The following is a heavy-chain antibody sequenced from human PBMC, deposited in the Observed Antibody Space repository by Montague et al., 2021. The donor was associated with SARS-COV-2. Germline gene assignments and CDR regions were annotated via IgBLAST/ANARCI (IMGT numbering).Heavy chain of an antibody. CDR3: VTPGRTAVAGQFDY. J-gene: IGHJ4*02. V-gene: IGHV4-39*07. CDR1: GGSIRSTTFY. Sequence: SETLSLTCTVSGGSIRSTTFYWGWIRQSPGKGLEWFGYIYEGDTTXYNPSVKSRVPISLDTPNNQFSLKITSLIVADTAIYYCVTPGRTAVAGQFDYWGPGILVTVSS. CDR2: IYEGDTT. D-gene: IGHD6-19*01.